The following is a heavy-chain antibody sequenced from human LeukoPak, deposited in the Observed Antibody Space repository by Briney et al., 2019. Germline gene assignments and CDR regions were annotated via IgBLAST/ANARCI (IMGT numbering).Heavy chain of an antibody. CDR2: IYSGGST. Sequence: GGSLRLSCAASGFTVSSNYMSWVRQAPGKGLEWVSVIYSGGSTYYADSVKGRFTISRDNSKNTLYLQMNSLRAEDTAVYYCASPSRGTAMVIYYWGQGTLVTVSS. CDR1: GFTVSSNY. J-gene: IGHJ4*02. CDR3: ASPSRGTAMVIYY. V-gene: IGHV3-53*01. D-gene: IGHD5-18*01.